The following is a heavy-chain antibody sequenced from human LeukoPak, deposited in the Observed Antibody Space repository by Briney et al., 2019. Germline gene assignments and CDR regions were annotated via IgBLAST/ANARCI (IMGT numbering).Heavy chain of an antibody. CDR2: IKTGGIEK. CDR1: GFTFSSDS. J-gene: IGHJ4*02. D-gene: IGHD6-25*01. Sequence: GGSLRLSCAGSGFTFSSDSMGWVRQAPGKGLEWVSSIKTGGIEKEYVDSVKGRFTISRDNAKNSLYLQMNSLRAEDTALYFCARWRAAESEFDYWGKGTQVTVSS. V-gene: IGHV3-7*01. CDR3: ARWRAAESEFDY.